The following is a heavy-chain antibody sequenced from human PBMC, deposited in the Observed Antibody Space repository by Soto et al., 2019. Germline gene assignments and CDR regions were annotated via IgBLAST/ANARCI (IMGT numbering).Heavy chain of an antibody. CDR3: SSHSPEDMIRT. J-gene: IGHJ5*02. CDR2: IRNKANNYAT. Sequence: GGSLRLSCAASGFTFSGSAMHWVRQASGKGLEWVGRIRNKANNYATAYAASVKGRFTISRDDSENTAYLQMNSLKTEDTAVYYCSSHSPEDMIRTWGQGTLVTVSS. D-gene: IGHD2-15*01. CDR1: GFTFSGSA. V-gene: IGHV3-73*01.